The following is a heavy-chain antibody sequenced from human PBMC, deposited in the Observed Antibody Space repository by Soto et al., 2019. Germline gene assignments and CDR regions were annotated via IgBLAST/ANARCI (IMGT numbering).Heavy chain of an antibody. D-gene: IGHD6-13*01. Sequence: PGGSLRLSCAAPGFTFSGYWMSWVRQAPGKGLEWVANIKEDGTERYYVDSGKGRFTISRDNAKNSLYLQMNTLRAEDTALYYCARGLAAAGTALFDYWGQGTLVTVSS. CDR2: IKEDGTER. J-gene: IGHJ4*02. CDR1: GFTFSGYW. V-gene: IGHV3-7*05. CDR3: ARGLAAAGTALFDY.